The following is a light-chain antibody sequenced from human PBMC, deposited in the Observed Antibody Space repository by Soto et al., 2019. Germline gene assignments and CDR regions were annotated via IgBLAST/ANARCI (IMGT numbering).Light chain of an antibody. CDR2: DVS. CDR3: CSYAGNYIYV. Sequence: QSVLTQPLSVSGSPGQSVTISCTGTNSDVGGYDFVSWYQQHPGKAPKLMIYDVSNRPSGVPHRFSGSKSGNTASLTISGLQPDDEADYYCCSYAGNYIYVFGTGTQLTVL. J-gene: IGLJ1*01. CDR1: NSDVGGYDF. V-gene: IGLV2-11*01.